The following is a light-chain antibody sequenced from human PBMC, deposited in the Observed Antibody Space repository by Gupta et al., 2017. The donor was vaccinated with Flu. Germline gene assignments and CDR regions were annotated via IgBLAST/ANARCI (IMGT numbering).Light chain of an antibody. J-gene: IGKJ1*01. CDR2: KTS. V-gene: IGKV1-5*03. CDR1: RSINIW. Sequence: DIQMTQSPSTLSASVGDRVTITCRASRSINIWLAWYQQKPGKAPNLLIYKTSNLESGVPSRFSGSGSGTEFTLTISSLQPDDFATYYCQQYATYSGTFGQGTKVEI. CDR3: QQYATYSGT.